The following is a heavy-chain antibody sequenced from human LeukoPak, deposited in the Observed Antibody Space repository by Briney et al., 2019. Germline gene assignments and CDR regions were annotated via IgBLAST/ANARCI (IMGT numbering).Heavy chain of an antibody. CDR2: IKQIKQDGSEK. CDR1: VFTPSSYW. J-gene: IGHJ3*02. CDR3: ARDRVGGFDM. V-gene: IGHV3-7*05. D-gene: IGHD1-26*01. Sequence: HPVGSLRLSCTASVFTPSSYWMSCVRQAPGKGLEWGSNIKQIKQDGSEKDYVDSVKGRFSISRDNAKNSVYLQMNSLRAEDTAVYYCARDRVGGFDMWGQGTMVTVSS.